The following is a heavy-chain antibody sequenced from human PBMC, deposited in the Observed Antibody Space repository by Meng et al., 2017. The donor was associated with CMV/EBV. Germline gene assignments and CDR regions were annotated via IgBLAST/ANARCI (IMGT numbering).Heavy chain of an antibody. D-gene: IGHD6-19*01. CDR3: ARAVGGSGWYYFDY. CDR2: IYYSGST. CDR1: GGSISSSSYY. V-gene: IGHV4-39*07. J-gene: IGHJ4*02. Sequence: GSLRLSCTVSGGSISSSSYYWGWIRQPPGKGLEWIGSIYYSGSTYYNPSLKSRVTISVDTFKDQFSLKLSSVTAADTAVYYCARAVGGSGWYYFDYWGQGTLVTVSS.